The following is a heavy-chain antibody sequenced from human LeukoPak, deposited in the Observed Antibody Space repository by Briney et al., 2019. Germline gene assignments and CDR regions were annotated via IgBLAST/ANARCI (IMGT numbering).Heavy chain of an antibody. D-gene: IGHD3-22*01. Sequence: GGSLRLSCAASGFTLSGYGMHWVRQTPGKGLERVAVISYDGSNKYYADSVKGRFTISRDNSKNTLYLQMNSLRAEDTAVYYCAKDAGYDSSGYPDYWGQGTLVTVSS. J-gene: IGHJ4*02. CDR3: AKDAGYDSSGYPDY. CDR1: GFTLSGYG. V-gene: IGHV3-30*18. CDR2: ISYDGSNK.